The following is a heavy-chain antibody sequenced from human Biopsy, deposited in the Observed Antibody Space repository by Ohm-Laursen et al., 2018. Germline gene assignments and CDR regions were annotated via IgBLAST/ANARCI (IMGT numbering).Heavy chain of an antibody. J-gene: IGHJ4*02. D-gene: IGHD3-3*01. CDR2: IYYSVMT. CDR1: GDSVTKYY. Sequence: TLSLTCTVSGDSVTKYYWSWIRQPPGKGLEWIGHIYYSVMTNYNPSLQSRVSISVDTSRNQVSLTLSSVTAADSAIYYCARERQFRFLEGAFDYWGQGILVTVSS. V-gene: IGHV4-59*02. CDR3: ARERQFRFLEGAFDY.